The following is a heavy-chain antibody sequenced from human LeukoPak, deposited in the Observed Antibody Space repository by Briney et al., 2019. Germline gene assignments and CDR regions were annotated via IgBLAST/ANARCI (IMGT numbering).Heavy chain of an antibody. V-gene: IGHV3-30*03. D-gene: IGHD1-26*01. CDR1: VFTFSSYG. J-gene: IGHJ4*02. CDR3: AREEWELPYFDY. Sequence: PGRSLRLSCAASVFTFSSYGMHWVRQAPGKGLEWVAVISYDGRNKYYADSVKGRFTISRDNSKNTLYLQMNSLRAEDTAVYYCAREEWELPYFDYWGQGTLVTVSS. CDR2: ISYDGRNK.